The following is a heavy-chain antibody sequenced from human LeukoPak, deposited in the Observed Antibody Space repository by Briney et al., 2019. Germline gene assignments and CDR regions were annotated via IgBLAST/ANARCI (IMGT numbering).Heavy chain of an antibody. J-gene: IGHJ5*02. CDR1: GGSISSSSYY. CDR3: ARHDYYGSGSYSGWFDP. V-gene: IGHV4-39*01. D-gene: IGHD3-10*01. CDR2: IYYSGST. Sequence: SETLSLTCTVSGGSISSSSYYWGWIRQPPGKGLEWIGSIYYSGSTYYNPSLKSRVTISVDTSKNQFSLKLSSVTAADTAVYYCARHDYYGSGSYSGWFDPWGQGTLVTVSS.